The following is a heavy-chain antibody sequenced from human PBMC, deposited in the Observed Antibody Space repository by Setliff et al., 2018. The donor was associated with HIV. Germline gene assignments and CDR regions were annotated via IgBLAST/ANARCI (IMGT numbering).Heavy chain of an antibody. CDR3: AKDRVYVKGYFDY. J-gene: IGHJ4*02. CDR2: IQSGGII. CDR1: GLTLSNSA. Sequence: PGGSLRLSCAASGLTLSNSAMTWVRQKPWRGLEWVSLIQSGGIIYYADSVKGRFTISRDNSNNTLSLQMSSLRAEDTALYYCAKDRVYVKGYFDYWGQGAQVTVSS. V-gene: IGHV3-23*01. D-gene: IGHD3-22*01.